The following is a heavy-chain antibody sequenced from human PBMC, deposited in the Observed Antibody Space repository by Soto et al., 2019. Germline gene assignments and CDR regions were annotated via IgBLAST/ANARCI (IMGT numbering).Heavy chain of an antibody. V-gene: IGHV4-39*01. CDR2: IYYSGST. CDR3: ARLRGRLEYFDWLWVDIRNDY. D-gene: IGHD3-9*01. Sequence: KPSETLSLTCTVSGGSISSSSYYWGWIRQPPXKGLEWIGSIYYSGSTYYNPSLKSRVTISVDTSKNQFSLKLSSVTAADTAVYYCARLRGRLEYFDWLWVDIRNDYWGQGTLVTVSS. J-gene: IGHJ4*02. CDR1: GGSISSSSYY.